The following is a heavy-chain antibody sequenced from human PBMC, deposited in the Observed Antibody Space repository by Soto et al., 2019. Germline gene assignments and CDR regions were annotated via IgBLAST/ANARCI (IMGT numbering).Heavy chain of an antibody. CDR2: IYYSGST. J-gene: IGHJ4*02. Sequence: SETLSLTCTVSGGSISSGGYYWSWIRQHPGKGLEWIGYIYYSGSTYYNPSLKSRVTISVDTSKNQFSLKLSSVTAADTAVYYCARFRKGSSSGLRWGQGTLVTVSS. CDR3: ARFRKGSSSGLR. V-gene: IGHV4-31*03. D-gene: IGHD6-13*01. CDR1: GGSISSGGYY.